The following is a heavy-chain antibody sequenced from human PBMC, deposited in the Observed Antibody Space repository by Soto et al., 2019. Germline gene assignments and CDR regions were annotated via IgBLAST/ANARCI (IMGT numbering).Heavy chain of an antibody. CDR3: ARDPGYYDILTGYSSYGMDV. V-gene: IGHV1-18*01. CDR1: GYTFTSYG. CDR2: ISAYNGNT. D-gene: IGHD3-9*01. J-gene: IGHJ6*02. Sequence: GASVKVSCKASGYTFTSYGISCVRQAPGQGLEWMGWISAYNGNTNYAQKLQGRVTMTTDTSTSTAYMELRSLRSDDTAVYYCARDPGYYDILTGYSSYGMDVWGQGTTVTVSS.